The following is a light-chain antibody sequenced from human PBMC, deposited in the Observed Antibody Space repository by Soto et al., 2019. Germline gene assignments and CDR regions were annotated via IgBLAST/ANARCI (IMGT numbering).Light chain of an antibody. V-gene: IGKV3-11*01. J-gene: IGKJ4*01. CDR1: QSVSSY. CDR3: QQRSNWLT. CDR2: DAS. Sequence: EIVLTQSPATLSLSPGERATLSCRASQSVSSYLAWYQQKPGQAPRLLIYDASNRVTGIPARFSGSGSGTDFTLTISLLEPEDVAVYYCQQRSNWLTFGGGTKVEIK.